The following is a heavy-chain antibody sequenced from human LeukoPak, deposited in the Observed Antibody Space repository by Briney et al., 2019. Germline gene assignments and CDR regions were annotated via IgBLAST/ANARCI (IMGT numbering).Heavy chain of an antibody. CDR3: VRGVSISSSWYNDI. CDR2: ISRGGSTT. CDR1: GFTFSDYY. J-gene: IGHJ3*02. V-gene: IGHV3-11*01. Sequence: GGSLRLSCAASGFTFSDYYMSWIRQAPGKGLEWLSYISRGGSTTYYVDSVKGRFTISRDNAKNSLYLQMYSLRAEDTAVYHCVRGVSISSSWYNDIWGQGTMVIVSS. D-gene: IGHD6-13*01.